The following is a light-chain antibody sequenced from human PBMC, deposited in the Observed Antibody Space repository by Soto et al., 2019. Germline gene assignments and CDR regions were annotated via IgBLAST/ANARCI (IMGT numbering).Light chain of an antibody. J-gene: IGKJ4*01. CDR2: GAS. V-gene: IGKV3-20*01. CDR3: QHYRTS. Sequence: EIVLTQSPGTLSLSPGERATLSCRASQSVSSSYLAWYQQKPGQAPRQLIYGASSRATGIPDRFSGSGSGIDFTLTITRLEPEAFAVYYCQHYRTSFGGGTRVEIK. CDR1: QSVSSSY.